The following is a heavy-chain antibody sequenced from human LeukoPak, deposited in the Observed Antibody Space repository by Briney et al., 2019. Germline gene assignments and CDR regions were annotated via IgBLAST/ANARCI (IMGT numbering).Heavy chain of an antibody. CDR3: ARATYYYDSSGYSHQYYFDY. Sequence: GGSLRLSWAGSGFTFRYYAMRWGRQGPGKGLGWGGTIIGSGGSTYYADSVKGRFTISRDNSKNTLYLQMNSLRAEDTAVYYCARATYYYDSSGYSHQYYFDYWGQGTLVTVSS. CDR2: IIGSGGST. J-gene: IGHJ4*02. V-gene: IGHV3-23*01. CDR1: GFTFRYYA. D-gene: IGHD3-22*01.